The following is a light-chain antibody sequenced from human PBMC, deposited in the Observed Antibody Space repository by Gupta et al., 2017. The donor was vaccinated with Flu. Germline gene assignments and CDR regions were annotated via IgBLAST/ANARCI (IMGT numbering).Light chain of an antibody. J-gene: IGKJ5*01. Sequence: EIVLTQSPATLSLSPGERATLSCRASENIGNYLAWYQQKPGQTPRLLIYDTSNRATDITGRLSGSGSGTDFTLTNRSVEPEDFAVYCSQQRAYTFGQGTQVDIK. CDR1: ENIGNY. V-gene: IGKV3-11*01. CDR3: QQRAYT. CDR2: DTS.